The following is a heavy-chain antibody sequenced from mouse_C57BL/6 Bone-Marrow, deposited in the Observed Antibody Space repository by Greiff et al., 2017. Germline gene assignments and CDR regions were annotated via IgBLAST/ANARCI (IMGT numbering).Heavy chain of an antibody. Sequence: EVQLQQSGAELVRPGASVKLSCTASGFNIKDDYMHWVKQRPEQGLEWIGWIDPENGDTEYASKFQGKATITADTSSNTAYLQLSSLTSEDTAVYYCTTYYDGKRYFDYWGQGTTLTVSS. CDR2: IDPENGDT. V-gene: IGHV14-4*01. J-gene: IGHJ2*01. CDR1: GFNIKDDY. D-gene: IGHD2-1*01. CDR3: TTYYDGKRYFDY.